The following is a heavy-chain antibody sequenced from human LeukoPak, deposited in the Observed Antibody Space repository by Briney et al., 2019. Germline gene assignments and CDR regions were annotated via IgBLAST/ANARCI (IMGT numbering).Heavy chain of an antibody. D-gene: IGHD3-22*01. CDR1: GFTFSSYA. CDR2: ISGSGGST. Sequence: GGSLRLSCTASGFTFSSYAMSWVRQAPGKGLEWVSAISGSGGSTYYADSVKGRFTISRDNSKNTLYLQMNSLRAEDTAVYYCAKDYYYDSSGWLDWGQGTLVTVSS. V-gene: IGHV3-23*01. J-gene: IGHJ4*02. CDR3: AKDYYYDSSGWLD.